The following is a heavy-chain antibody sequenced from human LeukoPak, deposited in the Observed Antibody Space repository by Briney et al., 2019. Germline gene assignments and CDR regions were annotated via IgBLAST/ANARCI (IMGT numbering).Heavy chain of an antibody. Sequence: ASVKVSCKASGYTFSHYGVQWVRQAPGQTLEWMGWINAGTGDGKYSQKFQGRLTMTSDTSATTLYMELSSLRSDDTAVYYCARGFLEWSDAFDIWGQGTMVTVSS. CDR2: INAGTGDG. CDR3: ARGFLEWSDAFDI. J-gene: IGHJ3*02. D-gene: IGHD3-3*01. V-gene: IGHV1-3*01. CDR1: GYTFSHYG.